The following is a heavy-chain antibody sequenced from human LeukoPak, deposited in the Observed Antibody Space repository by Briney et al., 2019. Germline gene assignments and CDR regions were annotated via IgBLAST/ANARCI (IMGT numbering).Heavy chain of an antibody. CDR1: GFTFSSYA. V-gene: IGHV3-30-3*01. CDR2: ISYDGSNK. D-gene: IGHD2-2*01. Sequence: GGSLRLSCAASGFTFSSYAMHWVRQAPGKGLEWVAVISYDGSNKYYADSVKGRFTISRDNSKNTLYLQMNSLRAEDTAVYYCARDSSPILNWFDPWGQGTLVTVSS. CDR3: ARDSSPILNWFDP. J-gene: IGHJ5*02.